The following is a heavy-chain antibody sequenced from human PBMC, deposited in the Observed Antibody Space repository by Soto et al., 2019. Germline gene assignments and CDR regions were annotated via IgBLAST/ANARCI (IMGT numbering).Heavy chain of an antibody. CDR1: GGTFSSYT. V-gene: IGHV1-69*02. Sequence: SVKVSCKASGGTFSSYTISWMRQAPGQGLEWMGRIIPILGIANYAQKFQGRVTITADKSTSTAYMELSSLRSEDTAVYYCAPLSLYYYDSSGSTYYYGMDVWG. D-gene: IGHD3-22*01. J-gene: IGHJ6*02. CDR3: APLSLYYYDSSGSTYYYGMDV. CDR2: IIPILGIA.